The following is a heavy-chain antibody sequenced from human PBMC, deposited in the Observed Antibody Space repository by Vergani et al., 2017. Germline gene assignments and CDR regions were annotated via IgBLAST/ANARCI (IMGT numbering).Heavy chain of an antibody. CDR2: IYYSGST. CDR3: ARDFDYGDYFDY. CDR1: GGSISSSSYY. D-gene: IGHD4-17*01. J-gene: IGHJ4*02. Sequence: QLQLQESGPGLVKPSETLSLTCTVSGGSISSSSYYWGWLRQPPGKGLEWIGSIYYSGSTYYNPSLKSRVTISVDTSKNQFSLKLSSVTAADTAVYYCARDFDYGDYFDYWGQGTLVTVSS. V-gene: IGHV4-39*02.